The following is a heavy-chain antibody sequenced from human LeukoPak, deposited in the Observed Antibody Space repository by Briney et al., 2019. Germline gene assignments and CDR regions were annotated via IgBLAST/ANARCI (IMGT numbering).Heavy chain of an antibody. D-gene: IGHD2-15*01. J-gene: IGHJ4*02. Sequence: GGSLRLSCAASGFTFSSYEMNWVRQAPGKGLEWVSYISSSGSTIYYADSAKGRFTISRDNAKNSLYLQMNSLRAEDTAVYYCAKDIRRYCSGGSCYPHFDYWGQGTLVTVSS. CDR1: GFTFSSYE. V-gene: IGHV3-48*03. CDR2: ISSSGSTI. CDR3: AKDIRRYCSGGSCYPHFDY.